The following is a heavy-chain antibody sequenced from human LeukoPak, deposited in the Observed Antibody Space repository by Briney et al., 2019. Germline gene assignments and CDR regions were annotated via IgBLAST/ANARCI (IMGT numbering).Heavy chain of an antibody. CDR3: AKDYYDSGSPWGY. CDR2: ISSSGSTI. J-gene: IGHJ4*02. Sequence: GGSLRLSCAASGFTFSSYEMNWVRQAPGKGLEWVSYISSSGSTIYYADSVKGRFTISRDNSKNTLCLQMNSLRAEDTAVYYCAKDYYDSGSPWGYWGQGTLVTVSS. V-gene: IGHV3-48*03. CDR1: GFTFSSYE. D-gene: IGHD3-10*01.